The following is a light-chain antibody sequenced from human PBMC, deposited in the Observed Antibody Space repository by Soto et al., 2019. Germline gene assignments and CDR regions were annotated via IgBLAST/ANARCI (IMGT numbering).Light chain of an antibody. J-gene: IGLJ2*01. CDR1: SSNIGNNY. Sequence: QSVLTQPPSVSAAPGQKVTISCSGSSSNIGNNYVSWYQQLPGTAPQLLIYENNKRPSGIPDRFSGSKSGTSATLGITGLQTGDEADYYCGTWDSSLSACFFGGGTKVTVL. V-gene: IGLV1-51*02. CDR3: GTWDSSLSACF. CDR2: ENN.